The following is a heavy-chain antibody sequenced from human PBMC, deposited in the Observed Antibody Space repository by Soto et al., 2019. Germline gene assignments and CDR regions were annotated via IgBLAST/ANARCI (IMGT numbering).Heavy chain of an antibody. V-gene: IGHV4-30-2*01. Sequence: PSETLSLTCAVSGGSISSGGYSWSWIRQPPGKGLEWIGYIYHSGSTYYNPSLKSRVTISVDRSKNQFSLKLSSVTDADTAVYYCARGNVVAIDYWGQGTLVTVSS. CDR1: GGSISSGGYS. CDR3: ARGNVVAIDY. D-gene: IGHD2-21*01. J-gene: IGHJ4*02. CDR2: IYHSGST.